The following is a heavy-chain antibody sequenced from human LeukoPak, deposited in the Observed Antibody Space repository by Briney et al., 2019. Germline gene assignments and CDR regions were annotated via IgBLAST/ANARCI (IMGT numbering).Heavy chain of an antibody. J-gene: IGHJ6*02. Sequence: GASVKVSCKASGYTFTSYAMHWARQAPGQRLEWMGWINAGNGNTKYSQKFQGRVTITRDTSASTAYMELSSLRSEDTAVYYCARATVTTNYYYGMDVWGQGTTVTVSS. CDR3: ARATVTTNYYYGMDV. D-gene: IGHD4-17*01. V-gene: IGHV1-3*01. CDR2: INAGNGNT. CDR1: GYTFTSYA.